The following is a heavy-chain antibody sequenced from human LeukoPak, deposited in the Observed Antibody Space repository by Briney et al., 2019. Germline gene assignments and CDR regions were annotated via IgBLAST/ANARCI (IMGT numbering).Heavy chain of an antibody. CDR2: IYCSGST. D-gene: IGHD6-19*01. V-gene: IGHV4-39*01. Sequence: PSETLSLTCTVSGGSISSSSYYWGWIRQPPGKGLEWIGSIYCSGSTYYNPSLKSRVTISVDTSKNQFSLKLSSVTAADTAVYYCASHPHTWYSSGWYGDYFDYWGQGTLVTVSS. CDR1: GGSISSSSYY. CDR3: ASHPHTWYSSGWYGDYFDY. J-gene: IGHJ4*02.